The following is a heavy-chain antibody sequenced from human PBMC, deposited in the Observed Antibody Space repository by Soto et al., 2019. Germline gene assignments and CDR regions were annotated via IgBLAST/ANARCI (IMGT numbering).Heavy chain of an antibody. J-gene: IGHJ6*02. CDR1: GVSISSVDYC. Sequence: SETLSLPCTVSGVSISSVDYCWSWIRQPPGKGLEWIGYIYYSGSTYYNPSLKSRVTISVDTSKNQFSLKLSSVTAADTAVYYCARDHYVYDILTGYGYYYGMDVWVQGTTVTVSS. D-gene: IGHD3-9*01. CDR3: ARDHYVYDILTGYGYYYGMDV. CDR2: IYYSGST. V-gene: IGHV4-30-4*01.